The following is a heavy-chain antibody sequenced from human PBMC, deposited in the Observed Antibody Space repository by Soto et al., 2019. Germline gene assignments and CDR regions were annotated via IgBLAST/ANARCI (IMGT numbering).Heavy chain of an antibody. CDR3: ARVTPGNNLYYFSGLDV. Sequence: QVRLVESGGGVVQPGRSLRLSCVASGFTFGTYAIHWVRQAPGKGLQWVALISYEGSNTYYADSVKGRFTISRDNSKNTLYLEMNNLRPEDTAVYYCARVTPGNNLYYFSGLDVWGQGTSVIVSS. CDR2: ISYEGSNT. CDR1: GFTFGTYA. D-gene: IGHD1-1*01. J-gene: IGHJ6*02. V-gene: IGHV3-30-3*01.